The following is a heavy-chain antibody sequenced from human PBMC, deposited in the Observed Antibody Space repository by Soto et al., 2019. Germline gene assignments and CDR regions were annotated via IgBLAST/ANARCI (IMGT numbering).Heavy chain of an antibody. V-gene: IGHV4-39*01. D-gene: IGHD6-13*01. CDR3: ASPAAAGTQLFDF. J-gene: IGHJ4*01. Sequence: TPGKGLERIGSIYYSGSTYYNPSLKRRVTISVDTSKSQFSLKLSSGTAADTSVYYWASPAAAGTQLFDFRG. CDR2: IYYSGST.